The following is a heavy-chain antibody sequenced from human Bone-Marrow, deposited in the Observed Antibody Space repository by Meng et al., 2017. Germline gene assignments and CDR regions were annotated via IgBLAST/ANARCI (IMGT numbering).Heavy chain of an antibody. CDR3: VRQGFDS. Sequence: GESLKISCAASGFTFSTYRMYWVRQTPGKGLVWLSRINGDGSSITYADFVKGRFTISRDNAKKTLYLQVDSLRVEDTAVYYCVRQGFDSWGQGTLVTVSS. V-gene: IGHV3-74*03. J-gene: IGHJ4*02. CDR1: GFTFSTYR. CDR2: INGDGSSI.